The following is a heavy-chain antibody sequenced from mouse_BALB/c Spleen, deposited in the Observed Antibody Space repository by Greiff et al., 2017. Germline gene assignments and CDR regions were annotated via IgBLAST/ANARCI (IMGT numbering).Heavy chain of an antibody. V-gene: IGHV5-6-5*01. CDR3: ARGRWLLRPYYAMDY. D-gene: IGHD2-3*01. CDR1: GFTFSSYA. J-gene: IGHJ4*01. CDR2: ISSGGST. Sequence: EVKLMDSGGGLVKPGGSLKLSCAASGFTFSSYAMSWVRQTPEKRLEWVASISSGGSTYYPDSVKGRFTISRDNARNILYLQMSSLRSEDTAMYYCARGRWLLRPYYAMDYWGQGTSVTVSS.